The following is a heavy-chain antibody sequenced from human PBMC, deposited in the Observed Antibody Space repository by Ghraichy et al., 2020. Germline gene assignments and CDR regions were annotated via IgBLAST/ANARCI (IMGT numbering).Heavy chain of an antibody. CDR3: ARGYYGSGCYLGQ. CDR1: GASVSSGRYY. J-gene: IGHJ4*02. D-gene: IGHD3-10*01. CDR2: IYYSGIT. Sequence: SETLSLTCTVSGASVSSGRYYWNWIRQPPGKGLECLGYIYYSGITNYNPSLKSRVTISIDTSMNQFSLNLTSVTAADTAVYYCARGYYGSGCYLGQWGQGTPVTVSA. V-gene: IGHV4-61*01.